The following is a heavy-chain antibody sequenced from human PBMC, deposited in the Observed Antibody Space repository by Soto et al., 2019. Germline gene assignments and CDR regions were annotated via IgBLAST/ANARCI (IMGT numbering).Heavy chain of an antibody. CDR3: ARAHYYDFWSGYYTKDYYYGMDV. D-gene: IGHD3-3*01. Sequence: ASVKVSCKASGYTFTGYYMHWVRQAPGQGLEWMGWINPNSGGTNYAQKFQGWVTMTRDTSISTAYMELSRLRSDDTAVYYCARAHYYDFWSGYYTKDYYYGMDVWGQGTTVTLSS. J-gene: IGHJ6*02. CDR1: GYTFTGYY. V-gene: IGHV1-2*04. CDR2: INPNSGGT.